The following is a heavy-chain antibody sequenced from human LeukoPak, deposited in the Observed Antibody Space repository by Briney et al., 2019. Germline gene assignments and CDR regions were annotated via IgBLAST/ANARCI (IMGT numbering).Heavy chain of an antibody. V-gene: IGHV3-20*04. D-gene: IGHD6-19*01. J-gene: IGHJ4*02. CDR1: GFTFDNYG. Sequence: GGSLRLSCAASGFTFDNYGMSWVRQAPGKGLEWVSAINWNGGSTSYADSVKGRFTISRDNAKKSLYLQMNSLRAEDTALYYCARMVGIAVAGSYFDYWGQGSLVTVSS. CDR3: ARMVGIAVAGSYFDY. CDR2: INWNGGST.